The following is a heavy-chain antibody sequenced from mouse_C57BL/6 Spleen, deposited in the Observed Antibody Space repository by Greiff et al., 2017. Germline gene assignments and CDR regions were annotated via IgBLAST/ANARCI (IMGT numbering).Heavy chain of an antibody. CDR1: GFSLTSYG. V-gene: IGHV2-2*01. CDR2: IWSGGST. D-gene: IGHD1-1*01. CDR3: ARNRYYGSSPGYAMDD. Sequence: VKLLESGPGLVQPSQSLSITCTASGFSLTSYGVHWVRQSPGKGLEWLGVIWSGGSTDYNAAFISRLSISKDNSKSQVFFKMNSLQADDTAIYYCARNRYYGSSPGYAMDDWGQGTSVTVSS. J-gene: IGHJ4*01.